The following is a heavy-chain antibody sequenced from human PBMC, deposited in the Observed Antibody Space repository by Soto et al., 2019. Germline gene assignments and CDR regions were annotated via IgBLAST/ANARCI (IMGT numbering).Heavy chain of an antibody. CDR1: GFTFDDYA. J-gene: IGHJ4*02. V-gene: IGHV3-9*01. CDR3: AKDEQWMGEVAGNFDY. D-gene: IGHD6-19*01. CDR2: ISWNSGSI. Sequence: EVQLVESGGGLVQPGRSLRLSCAASGFTFDDYAMHWVRQAPGKGLAWVSGISWNSGSIGYADSVKGRFTISRDNAKNSLYLQMNSLRAEDTALYYCAKDEQWMGEVAGNFDYWGQGTLVTVSS.